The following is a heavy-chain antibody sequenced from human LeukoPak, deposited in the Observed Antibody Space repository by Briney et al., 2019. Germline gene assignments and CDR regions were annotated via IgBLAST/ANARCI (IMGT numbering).Heavy chain of an antibody. CDR1: GFTVSSNY. CDR3: ARDSRVYDAFDI. J-gene: IGHJ3*02. Sequence: GGSLRLSCAASGFTVSSNYMSWVRQAPGKGLEWVSVIYSGGSTYYADSVKGRFTISRDNSKNTLYLQMNSLRAEDTAVYYCARDSRVYDAFDIWGQGTMVTVSS. D-gene: IGHD6-13*01. CDR2: IYSGGST. V-gene: IGHV3-66*01.